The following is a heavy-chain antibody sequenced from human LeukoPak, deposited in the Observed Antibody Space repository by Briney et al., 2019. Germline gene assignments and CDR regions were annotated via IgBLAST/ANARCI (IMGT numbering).Heavy chain of an antibody. CDR2: ISSTSSAI. J-gene: IGHJ4*02. V-gene: IGHV3-48*03. CDR1: GFTFSRYE. CDR3: ARVIGSYGDSAY. Sequence: GGSLRLSCAGSGFTFSRYEMNWVRQSPGEGLEWLSYISSTSSAIYYADSVKGRFTISRDNAKNSLYLQMDSLRAEDTAIYYCARVIGSYGDSAYWGQGTLVTVSS. D-gene: IGHD3-16*01.